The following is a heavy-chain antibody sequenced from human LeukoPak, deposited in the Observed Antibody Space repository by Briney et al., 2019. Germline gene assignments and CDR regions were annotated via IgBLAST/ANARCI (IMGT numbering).Heavy chain of an antibody. CDR2: ISYDGSNK. CDR1: GFTFSSYG. J-gene: IGHJ2*01. Sequence: GRSLRLSCAASGFTFSSYGMHWVRQAPGKGLEWVAVISYDGSNKYYADSVKGRFTISRDNSKNTLYLQMNSLRAEDTAVYYCARELLRYFDLWGRGTLVTVSS. V-gene: IGHV3-30*03. D-gene: IGHD2-15*01. CDR3: ARELLRYFDL.